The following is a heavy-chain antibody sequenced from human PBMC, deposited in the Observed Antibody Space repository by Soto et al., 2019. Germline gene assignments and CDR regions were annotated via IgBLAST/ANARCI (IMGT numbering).Heavy chain of an antibody. Sequence: QLQLQESGPGLVRPAETLSLTCTVSGGSISGSTFYWGWIRQPPGKGLEWIGSIYYGGTTHYNSSVTPRXXIAVDTSNNRFSLNLRSVTAADTAVYYCVSPEYRFWGQGTMVTVSS. V-gene: IGHV4-39*01. CDR2: IYYGGTT. CDR3: VSPEYRF. D-gene: IGHD3-16*02. CDR1: GGSISGSTFY. J-gene: IGHJ3*01.